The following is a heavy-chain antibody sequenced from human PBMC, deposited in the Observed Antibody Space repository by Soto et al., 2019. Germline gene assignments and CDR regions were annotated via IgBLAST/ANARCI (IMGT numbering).Heavy chain of an antibody. Sequence: LSLTCTVSGGSIRNYYWSWIRQPAGKGLEWIGRFSTSGTTDYNPSLKSRVTISIDTSKNQFSLKVSSVTAADTAVYYCARGRPHLDYWGQGTLVTVSS. J-gene: IGHJ4*02. CDR2: FSTSGTT. V-gene: IGHV4-4*07. CDR3: ARGRPHLDY. CDR1: GGSIRNYY.